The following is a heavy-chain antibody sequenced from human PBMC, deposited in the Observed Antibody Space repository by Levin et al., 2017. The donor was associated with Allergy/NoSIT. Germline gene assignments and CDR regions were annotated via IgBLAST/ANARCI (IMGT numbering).Heavy chain of an antibody. CDR3: AKDWAHEWLTVCAS. CDR1: GFSFSSYG. J-gene: IGHJ5*02. CDR2: ISHDGSET. V-gene: IGHV3-30*18. Sequence: GGSLRLSCAASGFSFSSYGMHWVRQAPGKGLEWVAVISHDGSETYYGDSVRGRFTISRDNSKNTHYLQMNSLRDEDTAVYYCAKDWAHEWLTVCASWGQGTLVTVSS. D-gene: IGHD5-24*01.